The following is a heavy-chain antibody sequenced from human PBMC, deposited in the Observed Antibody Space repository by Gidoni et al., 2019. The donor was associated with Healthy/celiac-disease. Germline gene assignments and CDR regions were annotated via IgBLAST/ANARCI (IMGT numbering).Heavy chain of an antibody. CDR1: GLPFSGYG. J-gene: IGHJ4*02. CDR3: AKAGGYSSSWSDFDY. D-gene: IGHD6-13*01. CDR2: IRYDGSNK. V-gene: IGHV3-30*02. Sequence: VHLVASGGGVVQPVRSLRLTCAASGLPFSGYGMHWVCQAPGKGLEWVAFIRYDGSNKYYAEAVKGRFSISRDNSKNTLYLQMNSLRAEDTAVYYCAKAGGYSSSWSDFDYWGQGTLVTVSS.